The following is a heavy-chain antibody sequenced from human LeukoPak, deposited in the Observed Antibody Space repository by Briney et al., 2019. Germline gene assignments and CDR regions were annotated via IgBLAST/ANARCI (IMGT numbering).Heavy chain of an antibody. Sequence: SETLSLTCTVSGGSISSGGYYWSWIRQPPGKGLEWIGEINHSGSTNYNPSLKSRVTISVDTSKNQFSLKLSSVTAADTAVYYCAREYDSLDYWGQGTLVTVSS. CDR2: INHSGST. CDR3: AREYDSLDY. D-gene: IGHD3-22*01. J-gene: IGHJ4*02. CDR1: GGSISSGGYY. V-gene: IGHV4-39*07.